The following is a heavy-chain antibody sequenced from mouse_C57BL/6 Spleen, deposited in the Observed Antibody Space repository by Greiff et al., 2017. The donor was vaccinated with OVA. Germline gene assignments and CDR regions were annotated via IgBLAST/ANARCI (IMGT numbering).Heavy chain of an antibody. CDR1: GYTFTRYW. J-gene: IGHJ3*01. CDR2: IHPNSGST. Sequence: QVQLQQPGAELVKPGASVRLSCKASGYTFTRYWMHWVKQRPGQGLEWIGMIHPNSGSTNYNEKFKSKATLTVDKSSSTAYMQLSSLTSEDSAVYYCAREYGYDGAWFAYWGQGTLVTVSA. D-gene: IGHD2-2*01. V-gene: IGHV1-64*01. CDR3: AREYGYDGAWFAY.